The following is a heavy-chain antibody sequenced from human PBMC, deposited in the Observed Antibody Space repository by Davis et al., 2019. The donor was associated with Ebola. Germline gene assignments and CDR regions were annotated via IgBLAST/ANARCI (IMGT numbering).Heavy chain of an antibody. V-gene: IGHV3-23*01. J-gene: IGHJ4*02. D-gene: IGHD3-22*01. CDR1: GFTFSSYA. CDR3: AKDPFDSSTYYQTIYYFDY. Sequence: PGGSLRLSCAASGFTFSSYAMSWVRQAPGKGLEWVSAISGSGGSTYYADSVKGRFTISRDNSKNTLYLQMNSLRAEDTAVYYCAKDPFDSSTYYQTIYYFDYWGQGTLVTVSS. CDR2: ISGSGGST.